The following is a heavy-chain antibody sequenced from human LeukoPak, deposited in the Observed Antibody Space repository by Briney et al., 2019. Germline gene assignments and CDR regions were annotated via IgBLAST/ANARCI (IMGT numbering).Heavy chain of an antibody. CDR2: IYTSGST. CDR1: GGSISSYY. J-gene: IGHJ6*03. Sequence: PSETLSLTCTVSGGSISSYYWSWIRQPAGKGLEWIGRIYTSGSTNYNPSLKSRVTMSVDTSKNQFSLKLSSVTAADTAVYYCATSRGYYSRLLGYFMHVWGKGTTVTVSS. CDR3: ATSRGYYSRLLGYFMHV. V-gene: IGHV4-4*07. D-gene: IGHD3-22*01.